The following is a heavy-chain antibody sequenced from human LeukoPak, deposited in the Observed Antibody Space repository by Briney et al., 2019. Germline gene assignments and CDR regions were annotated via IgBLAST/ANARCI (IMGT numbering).Heavy chain of an antibody. Sequence: GGSLRLSCAASGFTFSSYAMTWVRQAPGKGLEWVSAISGSGGSTYYADSVKGRFTISRDNSKNTLYLQMNSLRAADTAVYYCAKEHGYDSGGSFDYWGQGTLVTVSS. D-gene: IGHD3-22*01. CDR3: AKEHGYDSGGSFDY. V-gene: IGHV3-23*01. CDR1: GFTFSSYA. J-gene: IGHJ4*02. CDR2: ISGSGGST.